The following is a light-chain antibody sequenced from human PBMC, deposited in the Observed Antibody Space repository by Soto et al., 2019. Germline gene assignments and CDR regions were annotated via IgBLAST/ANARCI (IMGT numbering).Light chain of an antibody. V-gene: IGLV2-14*01. CDR2: EVS. CDR3: RSYTSGSTLEV. CDR1: SSDIGGYNY. J-gene: IGLJ1*01. Sequence: QSALTQPASVSGSPGQSITISCTGTSSDIGGYNYVSWYQQHPGKAPQLMIYEVSNRPSGVSNRFSGSKSGNTASLTISGLQAEDEADYYCRSYTSGSTLEVFGGGTKVTVL.